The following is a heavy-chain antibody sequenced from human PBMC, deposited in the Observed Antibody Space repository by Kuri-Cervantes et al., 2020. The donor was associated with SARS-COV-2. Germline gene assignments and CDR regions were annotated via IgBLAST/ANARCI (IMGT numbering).Heavy chain of an antibody. V-gene: IGHV6-1*01. CDR3: ARVIILRYYDSSGYYGSGYYYYGMDV. J-gene: IGHJ6*02. Sequence: SCAISGDSVSSNSAAWNWITPSPWIGLEWLGRTYYRSKWYNDYAVSVKSRITINPDTSKNQFSLQLNSVTPEDTAVYYCARVIILRYYDSSGYYGSGYYYYGMDVWGQGTTVTVSS. CDR1: GDSVSSNSAA. D-gene: IGHD3-22*01. CDR2: TYYRSKWYN.